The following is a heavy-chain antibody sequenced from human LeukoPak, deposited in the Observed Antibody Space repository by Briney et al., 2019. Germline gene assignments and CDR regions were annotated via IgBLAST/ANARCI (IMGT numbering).Heavy chain of an antibody. D-gene: IGHD2-15*01. Sequence: SETLSLTCTISGVSISSYYWSWIRQPPGKGLEWIGYIYYSGSTNYNPSLKSRVTISVDTSKNQFSLKLSSVTAADTAVYYCARVDIVVSLFDYWGQGTLVTVSS. CDR3: ARVDIVVSLFDY. CDR1: GVSISSYY. CDR2: IYYSGST. J-gene: IGHJ4*02. V-gene: IGHV4-59*01.